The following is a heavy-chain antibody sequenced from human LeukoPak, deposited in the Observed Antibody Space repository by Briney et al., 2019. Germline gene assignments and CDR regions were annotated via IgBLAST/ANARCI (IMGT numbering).Heavy chain of an antibody. V-gene: IGHV1-58*01. CDR2: IVVGSGNT. CDR1: GFTLTSSV. J-gene: IGHJ4*02. Sequence: GTSVKVSCKASGFTLTSSVVQWVRQARGQRREWIGWIVVGSGNTNYAQKFQERVTITRDMSTSTAYMELSSLRFEDTAVYYCAADRAGSYLRFVYWGQGTPVTVSS. CDR3: AADRAGSYLRFVY. D-gene: IGHD3-10*01.